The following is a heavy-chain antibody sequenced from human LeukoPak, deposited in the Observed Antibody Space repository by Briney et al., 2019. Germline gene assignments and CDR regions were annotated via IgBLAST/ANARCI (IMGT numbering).Heavy chain of an antibody. Sequence: GASVKVSCKASGYTFTTYEIIRVRQAPGQGLEWMGWINTRNGNANYAHQLQGRVTMTTDTSTSTSYMELASLRFDDTAIYYCARNHLGLGLWGQGTLVTVSS. CDR2: INTRNGNA. V-gene: IGHV1-18*01. CDR3: ARNHLGLGL. J-gene: IGHJ4*02. D-gene: IGHD3-16*01. CDR1: GYTFTTYE.